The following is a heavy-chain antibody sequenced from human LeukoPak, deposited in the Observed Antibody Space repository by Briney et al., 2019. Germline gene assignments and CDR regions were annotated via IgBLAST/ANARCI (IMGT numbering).Heavy chain of an antibody. CDR1: GFTFRSYC. J-gene: IGHJ4*02. V-gene: IGHV3-21*01. CDR2: IGSSSSDI. CDR3: ARHLSGITGYTYGRGIDY. D-gene: IGHD5-18*01. Sequence: GGSLRLSCVASGFTFRSYCMNWVRQAPGKGLEWVSSIGSSSSDIHYADSVKGRFTISRDNAENSLFLQMNSLRVEDTAVYYCARHLSGITGYTYGRGIDYWGQGTLVTVSS.